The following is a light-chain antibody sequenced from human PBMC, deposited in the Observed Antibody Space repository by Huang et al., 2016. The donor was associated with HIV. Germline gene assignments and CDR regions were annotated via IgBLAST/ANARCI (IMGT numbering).Light chain of an antibody. CDR2: LGS. CDR1: QSLLHSNGYNY. V-gene: IGKV2-28*01. J-gene: IGKJ2*01. CDR3: RQALQTPRT. Sequence: DIVMNQSPLSLPVTPGEPASIFCRSSQSLLHSNGYNYLDWYLQKPGQSPQLLIYLGSNRAAGGPDRFSGSGSGTDFTLKISRVEAEDVGVYYCRQALQTPRTFGQGTKLEIK.